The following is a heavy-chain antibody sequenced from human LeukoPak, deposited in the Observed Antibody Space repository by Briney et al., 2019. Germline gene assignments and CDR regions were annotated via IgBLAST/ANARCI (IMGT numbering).Heavy chain of an antibody. CDR3: ARDLYDSSESAFDI. D-gene: IGHD3-22*01. J-gene: IGHJ3*02. Sequence: GRSLRLSCTASGFTFSNYAMHWVRQAPGKGLEWVAVISYDGSNKYYADSVKGRFTISRDNSKNTLYLQMNSLRAEDTAVYYCARDLYDSSESAFDIWGQGTMVTVSS. V-gene: IGHV3-30-3*01. CDR1: GFTFSNYA. CDR2: ISYDGSNK.